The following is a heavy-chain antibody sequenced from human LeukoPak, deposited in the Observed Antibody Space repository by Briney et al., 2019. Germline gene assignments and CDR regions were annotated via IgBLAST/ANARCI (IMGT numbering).Heavy chain of an antibody. V-gene: IGHV3-11*04. CDR2: ISRSGSTK. CDR1: GFTFSDYY. Sequence: GGSLRLSCAASGFTFSDYYMSWIRQAPGKGLEWLSYISRSGSTKNYVDSVKGRFTISRDNAKNSLYLQMNSLRAEDTAVYYCAAVIVVPAAPPRSWGQGTMVTVSS. CDR3: AAVIVVPAAPPRS. D-gene: IGHD2-2*01. J-gene: IGHJ3*01.